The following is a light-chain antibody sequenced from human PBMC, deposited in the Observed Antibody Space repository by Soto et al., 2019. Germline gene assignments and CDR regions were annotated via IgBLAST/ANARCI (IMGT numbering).Light chain of an antibody. CDR3: QQYGGSPLVT. CDR2: GTS. V-gene: IGKV3-20*01. Sequence: ESVLTQSPGSLSLSPGERATLCCRASQSVRSNLAWYQQKPGQAPRLLIYGTSSRATGIPDRSSGSGSGTDFTLTISRLEPEDFAVYYCQQYGGSPLVTFGGGTKVDIK. J-gene: IGKJ4*01. CDR1: QSVRSN.